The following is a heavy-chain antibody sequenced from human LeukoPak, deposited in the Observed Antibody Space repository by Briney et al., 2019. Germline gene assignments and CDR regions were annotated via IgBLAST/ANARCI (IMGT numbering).Heavy chain of an antibody. Sequence: SETLSLTCAVSGGSISSGGYSWSWIRQPPGKGLEWIGYIYHSGSTYYNPSLKSRVTISVDRPKNQFSLKLSSVTAADTAVYYCARRPRGLTGFDYWGQGTLVTVSS. J-gene: IGHJ4*02. V-gene: IGHV4-30-2*02. D-gene: IGHD3-9*01. CDR2: IYHSGST. CDR1: GGSISSGGYS. CDR3: ARRPRGLTGFDY.